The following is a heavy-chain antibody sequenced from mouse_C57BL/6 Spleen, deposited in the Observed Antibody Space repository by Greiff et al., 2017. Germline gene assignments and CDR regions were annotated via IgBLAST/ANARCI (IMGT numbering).Heavy chain of an antibody. CDR3: ARPIYDGYYVWFAY. CDR1: GFTFSDYG. V-gene: IGHV5-17*01. J-gene: IGHJ3*01. D-gene: IGHD2-3*01. CDR2: ISSGSSTI. Sequence: EVKLVESGGGLVKPGGSLKLSCAASGFTFSDYGMHWVRQAPEKGLEWVAYISSGSSTIYYADTVKGRFTISRDNAKNTLFLQMTSLRSEDTAMYYCARPIYDGYYVWFAYWGQGTLVTVSA.